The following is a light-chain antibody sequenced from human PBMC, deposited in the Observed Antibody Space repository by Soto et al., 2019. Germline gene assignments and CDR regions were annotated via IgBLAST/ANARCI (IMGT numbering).Light chain of an antibody. CDR3: SSYAGSGVPVA. Sequence: QSVLTQPPSASGSPGQSVTISCTGASSDVGGYNFVSWYQQHPGKAPKLMIYDVTKRPSGVPDRFSGSKSGNTASLTVSGLQADDEADYYCSSYAGSGVPVAFGGGTKLTV. CDR1: SSDVGGYNF. J-gene: IGLJ2*01. V-gene: IGLV2-8*01. CDR2: DVT.